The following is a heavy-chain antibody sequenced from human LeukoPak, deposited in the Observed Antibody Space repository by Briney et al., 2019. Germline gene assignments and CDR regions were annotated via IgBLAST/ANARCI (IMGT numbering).Heavy chain of an antibody. CDR3: ARSWAKDYPDGFDI. V-gene: IGHV3-11*01. D-gene: IGHD4-11*01. CDR2: ISSSGSTM. Sequence: GGSLRLSCAASGFSFSDYYMSWIRQAPGKGLEWVSYISSSGSTMYYADSVKGRFTISRDNAKNSLYLQMNSLRAEDTAVYYCARSWAKDYPDGFDIWGQGKMVTVSS. CDR1: GFSFSDYY. J-gene: IGHJ3*02.